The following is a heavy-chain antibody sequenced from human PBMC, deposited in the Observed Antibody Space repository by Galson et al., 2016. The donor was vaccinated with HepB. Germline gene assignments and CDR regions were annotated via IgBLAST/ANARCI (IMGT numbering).Heavy chain of an antibody. CDR1: GFTFSDYY. J-gene: IGHJ4*02. Sequence: SLRLSCAASGFTFSDYYMSWIRQAPGKGLEWVSSISGSSGYRNYADTVKGRFTISRDNAKNSLYLQLNSLRAEDTAVYYCARAVDSPLEVHFDYWGQGTLVTVSS. V-gene: IGHV3-11*06. D-gene: IGHD5-18*01. CDR3: ARAVDSPLEVHFDY. CDR2: ISGSSGYR.